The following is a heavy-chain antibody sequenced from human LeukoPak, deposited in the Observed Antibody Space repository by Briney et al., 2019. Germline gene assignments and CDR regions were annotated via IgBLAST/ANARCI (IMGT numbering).Heavy chain of an antibody. CDR2: IYSGGST. V-gene: IGHV3-53*01. D-gene: IGHD2-2*01. Sequence: PGGSLRLSCAASGFTVSSNYMSWVRQAPGKGLEWVSVIYSGGSTYYADSVKGRFTISRDNSKNTLYLQMNSLRAEDTAVYYCAKGGLGCSSTSCFDYWGQGTLVTVSS. J-gene: IGHJ4*02. CDR3: AKGGLGCSSTSCFDY. CDR1: GFTVSSNY.